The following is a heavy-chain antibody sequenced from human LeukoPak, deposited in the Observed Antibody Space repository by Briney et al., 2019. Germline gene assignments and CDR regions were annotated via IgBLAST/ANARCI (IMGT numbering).Heavy chain of an antibody. CDR2: IKQDGSEK. D-gene: IGHD1-7*01. Sequence: GGSLRLSCAASGFTFSSYWMSWVRQAPGKGLEWVANIKQDGSEKYYVDSMKGRFTISRDNAKNSVYLQMNGLRAEDTAVYYCAGGTFMFDYWGQGTLVAVSS. J-gene: IGHJ4*02. CDR3: AGGTFMFDY. V-gene: IGHV3-7*04. CDR1: GFTFSSYW.